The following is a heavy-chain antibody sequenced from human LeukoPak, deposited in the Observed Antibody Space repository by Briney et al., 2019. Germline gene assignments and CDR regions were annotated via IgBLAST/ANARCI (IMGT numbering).Heavy chain of an antibody. CDR3: ARDLHTVGYYDSSGYSTGAFDI. V-gene: IGHV3-7*01. CDR1: GFTFSSYW. J-gene: IGHJ3*02. Sequence: PGGSLRLSCAASGFTFSSYWMSWVRQAPGKGLEWVANIKQDGSEKYYVDPVKGRFTISRDNAKNSLYLQMNSLRAEDTAVYYCARDLHTVGYYDSSGYSTGAFDIWGQGTMVTVSS. D-gene: IGHD3-22*01. CDR2: IKQDGSEK.